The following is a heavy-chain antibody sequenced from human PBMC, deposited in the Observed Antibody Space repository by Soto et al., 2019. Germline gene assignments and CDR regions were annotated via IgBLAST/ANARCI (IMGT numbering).Heavy chain of an antibody. CDR3: ARSSSGYYYYYYYGMDV. CDR2: ISGSGGST. CDR1: GFTFSSYA. J-gene: IGHJ6*02. Sequence: PGGSLRLSCAASGFTFSSYAMSWVRQAPGKGLEWVSAISGSGGSTYYADSVKGRFTISRDNSKNTLYLQMNSLRAEDTAVYYCARSSSGYYYYYYYGMDVWGQGTTVTVSS. V-gene: IGHV3-23*01. D-gene: IGHD3-22*01.